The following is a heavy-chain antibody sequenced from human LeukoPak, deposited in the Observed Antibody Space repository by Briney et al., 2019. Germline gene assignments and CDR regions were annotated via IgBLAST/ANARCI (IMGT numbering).Heavy chain of an antibody. CDR1: GFTFTSFG. CDR3: AKGDGFGLLWFAEVFDY. J-gene: IGHJ4*02. CDR2: ISDSGGRT. Sequence: GGSLRLSCVASGFTFTSFGMNWVRQAPGKGLEWVSVISDSGGRTYYADSVKGRFTIPRDNSKKTLYLQMNSLRAEDTAVYYCAKGDGFGLLWFAEVFDYWGQGTLVTVSS. V-gene: IGHV3-23*01. D-gene: IGHD3-10*01.